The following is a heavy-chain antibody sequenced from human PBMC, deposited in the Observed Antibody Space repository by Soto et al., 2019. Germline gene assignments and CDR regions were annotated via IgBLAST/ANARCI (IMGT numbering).Heavy chain of an antibody. CDR3: ARSRYCISTSCYAGGNWFDP. D-gene: IGHD2-2*01. V-gene: IGHV4-28*01. CDR2: IYYSGST. CDR1: GDSISNDFYS. J-gene: IGHJ5*02. Sequence: PSETLSLTCIVSGDSISNDFYSWGWIRQPPGKGLEWIGYIYYSGSTYYNPSLKSRVTMSVDTSKNRFSLKLSSVTAVDTAVYYCARSRYCISTSCYAGGNWFDPWGQGTLVTVSS.